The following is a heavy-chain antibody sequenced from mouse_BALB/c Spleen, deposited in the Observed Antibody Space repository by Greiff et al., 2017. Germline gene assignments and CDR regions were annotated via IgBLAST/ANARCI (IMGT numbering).Heavy chain of an antibody. CDR3: TRPAYGSSYWYFDV. J-gene: IGHJ1*01. Sequence: EVKLMESGGGLVQPGGSMKLSCVASGFTFSNYWMNWVRQFPVKGLEWVAEIRLKSNNYATHYAESVKGRFTISRDDSKSSVYLQMNNLRAEDTGIYYCTRPAYGSSYWYFDVWGAGTTVTVTS. CDR1: GFTFSNYW. CDR2: IRLKSNNYAT. D-gene: IGHD1-1*01. V-gene: IGHV6-6*02.